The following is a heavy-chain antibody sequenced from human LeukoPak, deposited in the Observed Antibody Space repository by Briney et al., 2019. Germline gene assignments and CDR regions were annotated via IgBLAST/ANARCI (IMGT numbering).Heavy chain of an antibody. CDR1: GFTFSSYW. Sequence: PGGSLRLSCAASGFTFSSYWMSWVRQAPGKGLEWVANIKQDGSEKYYVDSVKGRFTISRDTSKNTLYLQMNSLRGEDTAVYYCAKEWNLGGFDYWGQGTLVTVSS. D-gene: IGHD1-1*01. CDR2: IKQDGSEK. V-gene: IGHV3-7*01. CDR3: AKEWNLGGFDY. J-gene: IGHJ4*02.